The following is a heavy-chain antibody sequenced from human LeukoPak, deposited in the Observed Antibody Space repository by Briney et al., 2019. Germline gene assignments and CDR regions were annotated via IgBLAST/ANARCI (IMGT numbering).Heavy chain of an antibody. CDR3: ARGALDRGVITDYYYYGMDV. Sequence: PGGSLRLSCAASGFTFSSYDMHWVRQATGKGLEWVSATGTAGDPYYPGSVKGRFTISRENAKNSLYLQMNSLRAGDTAVYYCARGALDRGVITDYYYYGMDVWGKGTTVTVSS. V-gene: IGHV3-13*05. CDR2: TGTAGDP. CDR1: GFTFSSYD. J-gene: IGHJ6*04. D-gene: IGHD3-10*01.